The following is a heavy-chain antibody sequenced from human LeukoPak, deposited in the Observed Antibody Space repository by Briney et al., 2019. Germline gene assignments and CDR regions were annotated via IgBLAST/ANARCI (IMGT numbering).Heavy chain of an antibody. CDR2: ISSSSRDI. D-gene: IGHD1-26*01. J-gene: IGHJ4*02. CDR1: GFTFSSFT. V-gene: IGHV3-21*01. Sequence: GGSLRLSCAASGFTFSSFTMNWVRQAPGKGLEWVAAISSSSRDISYADSVKGRFSISRDNTQNSLSLQMNSLRAEDTAVYYCVREAAATLFDYWGQGTLVTVSS. CDR3: VREAAATLFDY.